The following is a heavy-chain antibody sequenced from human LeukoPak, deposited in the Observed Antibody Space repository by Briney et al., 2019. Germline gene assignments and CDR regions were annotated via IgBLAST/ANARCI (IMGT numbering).Heavy chain of an antibody. J-gene: IGHJ4*02. CDR3: ARYYGDYDHPGPFDY. D-gene: IGHD4-17*01. CDR2: IYSGGNT. CDR1: GFTVSSNY. V-gene: IGHV3-53*01. Sequence: GGSLRLSCAASGFTVSSNYMSWVRQAPGKGQEWVSVIYSGGNTYYADSVKGRITISRDNSKNTLYLQMNSLRAEDTAVYYCARYYGDYDHPGPFDYWGQGTLVTVSS.